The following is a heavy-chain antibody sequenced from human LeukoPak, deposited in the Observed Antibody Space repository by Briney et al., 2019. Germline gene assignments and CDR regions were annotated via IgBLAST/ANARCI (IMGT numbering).Heavy chain of an antibody. J-gene: IGHJ6*03. Sequence: ASVKVSCKASGYTFTGYYMHWVRQAPGQGLEWMGWINPNSGGTNYAQKFQGRVTMTRHTSISTAYMELSRLRSDDTAVYYCARDHGSGWYYYYYYMDGWGKGTTVTVSS. CDR1: GYTFTGYY. D-gene: IGHD6-19*01. V-gene: IGHV1-2*02. CDR3: ARDHGSGWYYYYYYMDG. CDR2: INPNSGGT.